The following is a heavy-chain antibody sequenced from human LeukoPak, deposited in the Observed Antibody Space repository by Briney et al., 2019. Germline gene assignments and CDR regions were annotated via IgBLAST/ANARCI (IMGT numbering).Heavy chain of an antibody. CDR1: GGTFSSYA. V-gene: IGHV1-69*05. CDR2: IIPICGTA. J-gene: IGHJ6*03. Sequence: GASVKVSCKASGGTFSSYAISWVRQAPGQGLEWMGGIIPICGTANYAQKFQGRVTITTDESTSTAYMELSSLRSEDTAVYYCARGWTTVTRGGSYYMDVWGKGTTVTVS. CDR3: ARGWTTVTRGGSYYMDV. D-gene: IGHD4-17*01.